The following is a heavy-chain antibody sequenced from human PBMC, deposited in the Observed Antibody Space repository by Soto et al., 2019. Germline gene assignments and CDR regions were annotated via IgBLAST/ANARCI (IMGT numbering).Heavy chain of an antibody. CDR3: ARISLLPYYDIYFDY. J-gene: IGHJ4*02. Sequence: SGPTLVNPTQTLTLTCTFSGFSLSTSGMCVSWIRQPPGKALEWLARIDWDDDKYYSTSLKTRLTISKDTSKNQVVLTMTNMDPVDTATYYCARISLLPYYDIYFDYWGQGTLVTVSS. V-gene: IGHV2-70*11. CDR1: GFSLSTSGMC. D-gene: IGHD3-9*01. CDR2: IDWDDDK.